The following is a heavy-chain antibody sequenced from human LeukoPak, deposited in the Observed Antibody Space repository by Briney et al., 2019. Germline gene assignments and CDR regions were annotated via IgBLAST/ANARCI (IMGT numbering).Heavy chain of an antibody. CDR3: ARGSYYYGSGSFMGSDY. D-gene: IGHD3-10*01. CDR2: INVGNGNT. J-gene: IGHJ4*02. CDR1: GYTFSSYA. V-gene: IGHV1-3*01. Sequence: ASVKVSCKASGYTFSSYAMHWVRQAPGQRLEWMGWINVGNGNTKYSQKFQGRVTITRDTSASTAYMELSSLRSEDTAVYYCARGSYYYGSGSFMGSDYWGQGTLVTVSS.